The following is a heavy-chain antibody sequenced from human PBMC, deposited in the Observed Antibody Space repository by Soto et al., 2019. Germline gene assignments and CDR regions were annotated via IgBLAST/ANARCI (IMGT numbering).Heavy chain of an antibody. D-gene: IGHD6-6*01. Sequence: PGGSLRLSCAASGFTFSSYAMSWVRQAPGKGLEWVSAISGSGGSTYYADSVKGRFTISRDNSKNTLYLQMNSLRAEDTAVYYCAKGGLAARHPPGTIDYWGQGTLVTVSS. CDR2: ISGSGGST. V-gene: IGHV3-23*01. CDR1: GFTFSSYA. J-gene: IGHJ4*02. CDR3: AKGGLAARHPPGTIDY.